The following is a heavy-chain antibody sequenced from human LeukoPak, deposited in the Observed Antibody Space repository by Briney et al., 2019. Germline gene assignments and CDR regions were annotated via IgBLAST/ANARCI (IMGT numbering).Heavy chain of an antibody. V-gene: IGHV3-23*01. CDR1: EFTFNNYA. CDR3: AKSQGSGYYRGHIDY. J-gene: IGHJ4*02. Sequence: GGSLILSCAASEFTFNNYAMSWVRQAPGKGLEWVSGISGSGGSTYYGDSVKGRFTISRDNSKNTLYLQMNSLRAEDTAVYYCAKSQGSGYYRGHIDYWGQGTLVTVSA. CDR2: ISGSGGST. D-gene: IGHD3-22*01.